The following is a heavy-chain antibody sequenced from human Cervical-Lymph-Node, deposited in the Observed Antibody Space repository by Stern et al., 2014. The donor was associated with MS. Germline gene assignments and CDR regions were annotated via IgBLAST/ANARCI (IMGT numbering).Heavy chain of an antibody. CDR3: AKHACTGAACPFDL. CDR2: VYYSGAT. CDR1: GDSISSYTHY. V-gene: IGHV4-39*01. J-gene: IGHJ4*02. D-gene: IGHD2-8*02. Sequence: QLQLQESGPGLVKPSETLSLTCAVSGDSISSYTHYWAWIRQPPGKGLEWIGSVYYSGATYYKPYLKSPVTISVATSKNHFSLGLTSVTAADTAVYYCAKHACTGAACPFDLWGQGTLVTVSS.